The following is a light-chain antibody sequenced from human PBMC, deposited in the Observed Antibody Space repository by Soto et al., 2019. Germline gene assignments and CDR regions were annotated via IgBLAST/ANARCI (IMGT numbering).Light chain of an antibody. V-gene: IGLV2-23*01. CDR2: EAN. CDR3: CSNAAGSTCV. Sequence: QSVLTQPASVSGSPGQSITISCTGTNSDVGSHHLVSWYQQYPGKAPKLIIFEANKRPSGVSNRFSASKSGSTASLTISGLQAEDEADYYCCSNAAGSTCVFGSGTKGTVL. J-gene: IGLJ1*01. CDR1: NSDVGSHHL.